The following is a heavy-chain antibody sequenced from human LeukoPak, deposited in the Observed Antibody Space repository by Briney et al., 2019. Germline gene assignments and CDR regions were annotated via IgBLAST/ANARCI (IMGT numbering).Heavy chain of an antibody. V-gene: IGHV1-69*01. CDR1: GGTFSSYA. CDR3: ASPGGSGSYSDLAY. J-gene: IGHJ4*02. D-gene: IGHD1-26*01. CDR2: IIPIFGTA. Sequence: GSSVKVSCKASGGTFSSYAISWVRQAPGQGLEWMGGIIPIFGTANYAQKFQGRVTITADESTSTAYMELSSLRSEDTAVYYCASPGGSGSYSDLAYWGKGTLVTVSS.